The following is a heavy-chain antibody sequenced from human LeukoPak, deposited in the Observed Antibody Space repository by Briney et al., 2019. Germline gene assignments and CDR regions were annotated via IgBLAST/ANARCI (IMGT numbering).Heavy chain of an antibody. D-gene: IGHD3-10*01. CDR3: ASRFGELLDY. J-gene: IGHJ4*02. V-gene: IGHV3-30-3*01. CDR1: GFTFSSYA. CDR2: ISYDGSNK. Sequence: GRSLRLSCAASGFTFSSYAMHWVRQAPGKGLEWVAVISYDGSNKYCADSVKGRFTISRDNSKNTLYLQMNSLRAEDTAVYYCASRFGELLDYWGQGTLVTVSS.